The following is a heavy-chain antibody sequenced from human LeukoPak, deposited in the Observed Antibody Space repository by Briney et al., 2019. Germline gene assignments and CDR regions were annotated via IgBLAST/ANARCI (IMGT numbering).Heavy chain of an antibody. D-gene: IGHD4-23*01. CDR1: GFTFSNPW. Sequence: GGSLRLSCAGSGFTFSNPWMTCVRQAPGKGLEWVGRIKSKTNGGTTDYAAPVKGRFTISRDDSKNTLYLQMNSLKTEDTAVYYCTTVLGGNSVSGLDFDYWGQGTLVIVSS. CDR3: TTVLGGNSVSGLDFDY. V-gene: IGHV3-15*01. CDR2: IKSKTNGGTT. J-gene: IGHJ4*02.